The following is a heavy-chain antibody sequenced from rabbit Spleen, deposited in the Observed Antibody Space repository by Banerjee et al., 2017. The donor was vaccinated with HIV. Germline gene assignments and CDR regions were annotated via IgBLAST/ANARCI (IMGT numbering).Heavy chain of an antibody. J-gene: IGHJ4*01. CDR1: GFDFSSSYY. CDR2: IDSGSGT. Sequence: QEQLEETGGGLVQPGGSLTLSCKTSGFDFSSSYYMCWVRQAPGKGLEWIAYIDSGSGTYYASWAKGRFTISKTSTTVALRMTSLTVADTATYFCARGAASSYGLNLWGPGTLVTVS. V-gene: IGHV1S45*01. CDR3: ARGAASSYGLNL. D-gene: IGHD8-1*01.